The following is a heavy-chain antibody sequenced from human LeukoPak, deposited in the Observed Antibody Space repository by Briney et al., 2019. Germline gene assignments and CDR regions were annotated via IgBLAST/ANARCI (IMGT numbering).Heavy chain of an antibody. D-gene: IGHD6-13*01. CDR2: IYYSGST. CDR3: ARAAAAGTRYNWFDP. Sequence: PSETLSLTCTVSSGSISSYYWSWIRQPPGKGLEWIGYIYYSGSTNYNPSLKSRVTISVDTSKNQFSLKLSSVTAADTAVYYCARAAAAGTRYNWFDPWGQGTLVTVSS. J-gene: IGHJ5*02. V-gene: IGHV4-59*08. CDR1: SGSISSYY.